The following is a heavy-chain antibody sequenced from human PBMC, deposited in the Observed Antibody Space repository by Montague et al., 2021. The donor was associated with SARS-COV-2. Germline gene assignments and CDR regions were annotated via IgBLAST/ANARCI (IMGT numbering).Heavy chain of an antibody. CDR3: AKLKSFPYYNYGMDV. D-gene: IGHD1-1*01. Sequence: SETLSLTCAVYGGSFTGYYCRWISIPQGKGTVWIWEIHHIHSINYNSYLESRVTILVDRSKKHFSLNVTSVAAADTAVYYCAKLKSFPYYNYGMDVWGQGTTVTVSS. CDR1: GGSFTGYY. V-gene: IGHV4-34*01. CDR2: IHHIHSI. J-gene: IGHJ6*02.